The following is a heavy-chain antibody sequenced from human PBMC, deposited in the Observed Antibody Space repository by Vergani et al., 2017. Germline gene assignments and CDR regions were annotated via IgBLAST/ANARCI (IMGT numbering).Heavy chain of an antibody. V-gene: IGHV4-39*01. J-gene: IGHJ4*02. Sequence: QLQLQESGPGLVKPSETLSLTCTVSGGSISSSSYYWGWIRQPPGKGLEWIGSIYYSGSNYYNPSLKSRVTISVDTSKNQFSLKLSSVTAADTAVYYCARRTIQLWRRDYDYWGQGTLVTVSS. D-gene: IGHD5-18*01. CDR1: GGSISSSSYY. CDR3: ARRTIQLWRRDYDY. CDR2: IYYSGSN.